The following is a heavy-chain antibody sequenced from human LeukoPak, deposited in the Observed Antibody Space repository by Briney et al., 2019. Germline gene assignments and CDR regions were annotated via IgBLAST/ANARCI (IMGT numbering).Heavy chain of an antibody. D-gene: IGHD3-3*01. CDR2: ISYDGSNK. Sequence: GGSLRLSCAASGFAFSSYAMHWVRQAPGKGLEWVAVISYDGSNKYYADSVKGRFTISRDNSKNTLYLQMNSLRAEDTAVYYCARDPYDFWSGYSPYNWFDPWGQGTLVTVSS. CDR3: ARDPYDFWSGYSPYNWFDP. CDR1: GFAFSSYA. V-gene: IGHV3-30-3*01. J-gene: IGHJ5*02.